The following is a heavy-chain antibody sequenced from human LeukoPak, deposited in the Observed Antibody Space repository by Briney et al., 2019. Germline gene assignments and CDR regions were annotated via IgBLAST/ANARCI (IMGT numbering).Heavy chain of an antibody. V-gene: IGHV3-7*01. J-gene: IGHJ6*02. CDR2: IKQDGSEK. CDR3: ARVNYYGSGSYYRYYYYYGMEV. Sequence: GGSLRLSCAASGFTFSSYWMSWVRQAPGKGLEWVANIKQDGSEKYYVDSVKGRFTISRDNAKNSLYLQMNSLRAKDTAVYYCARVNYYGSGSYYRYYYYYGMEVWGQGTTVTVSS. CDR1: GFTFSSYW. D-gene: IGHD3-10*01.